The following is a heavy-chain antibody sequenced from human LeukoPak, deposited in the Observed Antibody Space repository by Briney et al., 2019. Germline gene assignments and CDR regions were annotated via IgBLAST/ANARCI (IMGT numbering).Heavy chain of an antibody. Sequence: GASVRVSCKVSGSTLSKISIDWVRQAPGKGPEWMGSVGHEDGTTIHAQKFQGRFNMTVDIATDTAYMEMSSLMSEDTAIYYCATGAIVFDYWGQGTLVTVSS. V-gene: IGHV1-24*01. CDR1: GSTLSKIS. J-gene: IGHJ4*02. CDR2: VGHEDGTT. CDR3: ATGAIVFDY. D-gene: IGHD3-22*01.